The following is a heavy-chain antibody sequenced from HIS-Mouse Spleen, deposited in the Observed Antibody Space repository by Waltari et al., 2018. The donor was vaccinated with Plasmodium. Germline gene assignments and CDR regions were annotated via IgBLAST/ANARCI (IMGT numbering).Heavy chain of an antibody. CDR2: INHSGST. CDR1: GGSFSGYY. V-gene: IGHV4-34*01. Sequence: QVQLQQWGAGLLKPSETLSLTCAGYGGSFSGYYWSWIRQPPGKGREWIGEINHSGSTNYNPSLKSRVTISVDTSKNQFSLKLSSVTAADTAVYYCASSGSGSYYYWGQGTLVTVSS. CDR3: ASSGSGSYYY. J-gene: IGHJ4*02. D-gene: IGHD3-10*01.